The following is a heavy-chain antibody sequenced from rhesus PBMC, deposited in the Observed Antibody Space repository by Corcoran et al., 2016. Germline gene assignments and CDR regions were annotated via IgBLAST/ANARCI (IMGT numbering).Heavy chain of an antibody. CDR2: INSGGDST. CDR3: AGYSLDV. CDR1: GCTFRSEW. V-gene: IGHV3S42*01. D-gene: IGHD3-34*01. J-gene: IGHJ5-2*02. Sequence: EVKMVESGGGLAKPGGSLRLSCGGSGCTFRSEWRRWVRQTPGKGLDWISAINSGGDSTFYSDSGKGRFTISRDNSKNTLSLQMNSLRAEDTAVYYCAGYSLDVWGRGVLVTVSS.